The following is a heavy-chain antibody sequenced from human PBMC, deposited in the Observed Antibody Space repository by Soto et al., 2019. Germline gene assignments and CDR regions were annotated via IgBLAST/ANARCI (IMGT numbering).Heavy chain of an antibody. CDR3: ARGRWLRQSFDY. CDR2: INHSGST. J-gene: IGHJ4*02. CDR1: GGSFSGYY. V-gene: IGHV4-34*02. Sequence: QVQLEQWGAGLLKPSATLSLTCAVYGGSFSGYYWSWIRQPPGKGLEWIGEINHSGSTNYNPALKSRVTISVDTTKNQFPLNLYSVTAADTAEDYCARGRWLRQSFDYRGQGTLVTVSS. D-gene: IGHD5-12*01.